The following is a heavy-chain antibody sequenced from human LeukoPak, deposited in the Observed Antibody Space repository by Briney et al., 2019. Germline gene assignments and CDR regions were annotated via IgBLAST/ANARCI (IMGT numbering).Heavy chain of an antibody. D-gene: IGHD6-13*01. CDR3: ARRDSSSPVQYFQH. CDR1: GFTFSSYS. CDR2: ISYDGSNK. Sequence: PGGSLRLSCAASGFTFSSYSMNWVRQAPGKGLEWVAVISYDGSNKYYADSVKGRFTISRDNSKNTLYLQMNSLRAEDTAVYYCARRDSSSPVQYFQHWGQGTLVTVSS. J-gene: IGHJ1*01. V-gene: IGHV3-30*03.